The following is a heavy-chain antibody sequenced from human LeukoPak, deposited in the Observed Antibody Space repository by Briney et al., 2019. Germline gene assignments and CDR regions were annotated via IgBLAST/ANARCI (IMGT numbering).Heavy chain of an antibody. D-gene: IGHD3-22*01. Sequence: GGSLRLSCAASGFTFSSYWMSWVRQAPGKGLEWVANIKQDGSEKYYVDSVKGRFTISRDNSKNTLYLQMNSLRAEDTAVYYCAKDRFDSSGYYFDYWGQGTLVTVSS. V-gene: IGHV3-7*01. CDR3: AKDRFDSSGYYFDY. CDR1: GFTFSSYW. J-gene: IGHJ4*02. CDR2: IKQDGSEK.